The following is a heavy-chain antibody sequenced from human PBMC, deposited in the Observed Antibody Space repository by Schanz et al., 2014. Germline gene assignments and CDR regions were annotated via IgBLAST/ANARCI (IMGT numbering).Heavy chain of an antibody. CDR1: GFTFSNSW. CDR2: IKSKTDGGTA. Sequence: EVQLVESGGGLVKPGGSLRLSCAASGFTFSNSWMSWVRQAPGKGLEWVGRIKSKTDGGTADYAAPVKGRFTISRDDSKATLYLQMDSLKTEDTAVYYCTTVQYYYGSGSYICEGGQGTLVTVSS. J-gene: IGHJ4*02. CDR3: TTVQYYYGSGSYICE. V-gene: IGHV3-15*01. D-gene: IGHD3-10*01.